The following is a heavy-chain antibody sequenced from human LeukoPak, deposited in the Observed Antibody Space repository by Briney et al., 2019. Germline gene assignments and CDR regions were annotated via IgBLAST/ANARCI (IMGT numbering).Heavy chain of an antibody. D-gene: IGHD3-10*01. Sequence: ASVKVSCKASGYTFTSYDINWVRQATGQGLEWMGWMNPNSGNKGYAQKIQGRVTMTRNTSISTAYMELNSLRSEDTAVYYCARAKSYYGSGGYYTGGNWFDPWGQGTLVTVSS. J-gene: IGHJ5*02. CDR2: MNPNSGNK. CDR3: ARAKSYYGSGGYYTGGNWFDP. V-gene: IGHV1-8*01. CDR1: GYTFTSYD.